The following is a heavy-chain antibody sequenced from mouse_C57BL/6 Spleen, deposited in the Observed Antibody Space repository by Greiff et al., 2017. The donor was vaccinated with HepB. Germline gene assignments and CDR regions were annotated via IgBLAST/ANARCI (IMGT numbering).Heavy chain of an antibody. CDR1: GYTFTSYW. Sequence: QVQLQQPGAELVKPGASVKMSCKASGYTFTSYWITWVKQRPGQGLEWIGDIYPGSGSTNYNEKFKSKATLTVDTSSSTAYMQLSSLTSEDSAVYCCARAAGSRATLGYWGQGATLTVSS. J-gene: IGHJ2*01. V-gene: IGHV1-55*01. CDR3: ARAAGSRATLGY. D-gene: IGHD3-1*01. CDR2: IYPGSGST.